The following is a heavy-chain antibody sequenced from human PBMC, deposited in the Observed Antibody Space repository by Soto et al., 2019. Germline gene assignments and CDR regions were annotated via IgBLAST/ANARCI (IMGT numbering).Heavy chain of an antibody. V-gene: IGHV4-34*01. J-gene: IGHJ6*02. D-gene: IGHD6-6*01. Sequence: KPSATLSLTCAVYGGSFRGYYWSWIRQHPGKGLEWIGEIKHRGRTNYNPSPKSRVTISVDTHKNNLSLKLSSVTDAETAVYYCARDYSSSFHGMDVWGQGTTVTVSS. CDR1: GGSFRGYY. CDR3: ARDYSSSFHGMDV. CDR2: IKHRGRT.